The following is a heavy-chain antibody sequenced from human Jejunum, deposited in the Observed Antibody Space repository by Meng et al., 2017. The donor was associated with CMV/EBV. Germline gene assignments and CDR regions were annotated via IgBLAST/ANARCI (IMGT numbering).Heavy chain of an antibody. D-gene: IGHD2-2*01. Sequence: CKASGYTFTSYYMHRVRQAPGQGLEWMGIINPSGGSTSYAQKFQGRVTMTRDTSTSTVYMELSSLRSEDTAVYYCARDFSSCYYYWGQGTLVTVSS. V-gene: IGHV1-46*01. CDR2: INPSGGST. CDR1: GYTFTSYY. J-gene: IGHJ4*02. CDR3: ARDFSSCYYY.